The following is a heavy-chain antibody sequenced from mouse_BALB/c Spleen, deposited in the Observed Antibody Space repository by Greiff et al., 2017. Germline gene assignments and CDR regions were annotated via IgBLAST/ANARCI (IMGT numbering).Heavy chain of an antibody. J-gene: IGHJ2*01. CDR3: ARETYGSSYFDY. CDR1: GFTFSSYA. V-gene: IGHV5-9-4*01. CDR2: ISSGGSYT. Sequence: EVMLVESGGGLVKPGGSLKLSCAASGFTFSSYAMSWVRQSPEKRLEWVAEISSGGSYTYYPDTVTGRFTISRDNAKNTLYLEMSSLRSEDTAMYYCARETYGSSYFDYWGQGTTLTVSS. D-gene: IGHD1-1*01.